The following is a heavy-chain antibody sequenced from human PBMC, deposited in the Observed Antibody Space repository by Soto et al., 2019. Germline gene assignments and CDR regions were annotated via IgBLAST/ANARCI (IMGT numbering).Heavy chain of an antibody. J-gene: IGHJ6*02. CDR1: GGSISSYY. CDR2: IYYSGST. D-gene: IGHD6-13*01. Sequence: SETLSLTCTVSGGSISSYYWSWIRQPPGKGLEWIGYIYYSGSTNYNPSLKSRVTISVDTSKNQFSLKLSSVTAADTAVYYCARGSLWYSAYGMDVWGQGTTVTVSS. V-gene: IGHV4-59*01. CDR3: ARGSLWYSAYGMDV.